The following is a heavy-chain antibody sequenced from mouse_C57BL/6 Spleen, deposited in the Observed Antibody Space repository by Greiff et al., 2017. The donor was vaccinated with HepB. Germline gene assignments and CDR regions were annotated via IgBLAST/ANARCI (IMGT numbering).Heavy chain of an antibody. D-gene: IGHD1-1*01. CDR1: GYSITSGYY. J-gene: IGHJ4*01. Sequence: EVKLMESGPGLVKPSQSLSLTCSVTGYSITSGYYWNWIRQFPGNKLEWMGYISYDGSNNYNPSLKNRISITRDTSKNQFFLKLNSVTTEDTATYYCAREGPYYYGSSGGYAMDYWGQGTSVTVSS. CDR2: ISYDGSN. CDR3: AREGPYYYGSSGGYAMDY. V-gene: IGHV3-6*01.